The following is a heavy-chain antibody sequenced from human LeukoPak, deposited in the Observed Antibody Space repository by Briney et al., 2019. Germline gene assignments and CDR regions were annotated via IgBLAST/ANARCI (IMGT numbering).Heavy chain of an antibody. D-gene: IGHD1-7*01. CDR3: AKDLELELPLDY. Sequence: GGSLRLSCATSGFTFSSSWMSWVRQAPGKGLECVANIKEDGREKYYVDSVKGRFTISRDNAKNSLYLQMSSLRAEDTAVYYCAKDLELELPLDYWGQGTLVTVSS. CDR2: IKEDGREK. CDR1: GFTFSSSW. V-gene: IGHV3-7*01. J-gene: IGHJ4*02.